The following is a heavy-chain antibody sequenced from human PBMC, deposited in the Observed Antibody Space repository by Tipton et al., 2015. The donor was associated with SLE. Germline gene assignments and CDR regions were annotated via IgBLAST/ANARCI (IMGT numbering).Heavy chain of an antibody. CDR2: IYYSGST. Sequence: LRLSCIVSGFTFSNNWMAWVRQPPGKGLEWIGYIYYSGSTNYNPSLKSRVTISVDTSKNQFSLNLSSVTAADTAVYYCAREGLGYYYDSSGYSAAFDIGGQGTMVTVYS. CDR3: AREGLGYYYDSSGYSAAFDI. D-gene: IGHD3-22*01. J-gene: IGHJ3*02. V-gene: IGHV4-59*01. CDR1: GFTFSNNW.